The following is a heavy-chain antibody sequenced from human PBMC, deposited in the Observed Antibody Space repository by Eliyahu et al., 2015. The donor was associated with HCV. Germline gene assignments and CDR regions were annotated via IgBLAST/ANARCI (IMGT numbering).Heavy chain of an antibody. V-gene: IGHV3-66*02. J-gene: IGHJ4*02. D-gene: IGHD3-22*01. Sequence: EVHLVESGGGLVQPGGSLRLSCAASGFTVXGDYMTWVRQAPGKGLEWVSVIYSGGSTFYADSVKGRFTISRDNSKNTLYLQMNSLRAEDTAVYYCARGTKDSSGYYYYFDYWGQGTLVTVSS. CDR1: GFTVXGDY. CDR2: IYSGGST. CDR3: ARGTKDSSGYYYYFDY.